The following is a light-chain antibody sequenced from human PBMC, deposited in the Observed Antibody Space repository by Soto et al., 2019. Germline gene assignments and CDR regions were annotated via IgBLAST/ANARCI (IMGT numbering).Light chain of an antibody. CDR1: SSDVGSYNL. V-gene: IGLV2-23*01. Sequence: QSALTQPASVSGSPGQSITISCTGTSSDVGSYNLVSWYQQHPGKAPKLMIYEGSKGPSGVSNRFSGSKSGNTASLTISGLQAEDEADYYCCSYAGSRHAVFGGGTQLTVL. J-gene: IGLJ7*01. CDR2: EGS. CDR3: CSYAGSRHAV.